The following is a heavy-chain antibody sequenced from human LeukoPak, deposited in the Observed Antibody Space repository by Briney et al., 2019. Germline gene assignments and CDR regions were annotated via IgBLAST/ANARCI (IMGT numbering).Heavy chain of an antibody. CDR2: MYYSGST. CDR1: GGSISGYY. V-gene: IGHV4-59*01. Sequence: PSETLSLTCSVSGGSISGYYWSWIRQPPGKGLEWIGDMYYSGSTNYNPSLKSRVTISVDTSKNQFSLKLSSVTAADTAVYYCARGTVFGVATNWFDPWGQGTLVTVFS. D-gene: IGHD3-3*01. CDR3: ARGTVFGVATNWFDP. J-gene: IGHJ5*02.